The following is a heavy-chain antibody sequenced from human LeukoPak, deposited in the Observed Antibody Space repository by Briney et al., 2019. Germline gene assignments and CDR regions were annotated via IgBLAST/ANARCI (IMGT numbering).Heavy chain of an antibody. CDR3: TRGSIAYYYMDV. CDR2: INHSGST. Sequence: SETLSLTCAVYGGSFSGYYWSLIRQPPGKGLEWIGEINHSGSTNYNPSLKSRVTISVDTSKNQFSLKLSSVTAADTAVYYCTRGSIAYYYMDVWGKGTTVTISS. D-gene: IGHD3-22*01. CDR1: GGSFSGYY. J-gene: IGHJ6*03. V-gene: IGHV4-34*01.